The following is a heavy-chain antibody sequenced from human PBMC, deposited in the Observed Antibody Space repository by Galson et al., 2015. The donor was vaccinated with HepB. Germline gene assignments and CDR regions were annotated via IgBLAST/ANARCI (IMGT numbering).Heavy chain of an antibody. CDR3: TLALAEAY. D-gene: IGHD6-19*01. J-gene: IGHJ4*02. V-gene: IGHV3-49*03. CDR1: GFTFGDYG. Sequence: SLRLSCAASGFTFGDYGMSWFRQAPGKGLEWVAFIRSKAYGGTTEYAASVKGRFTISRDDSKSIAYLQMNSLKTEDTAVYYCTLALAEAYWGQGTLVTVSS. CDR2: IRSKAYGGTT.